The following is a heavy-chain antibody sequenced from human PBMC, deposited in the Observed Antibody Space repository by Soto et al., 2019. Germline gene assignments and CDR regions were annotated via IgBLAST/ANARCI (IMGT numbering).Heavy chain of an antibody. CDR3: ARGLWPPERRFDP. J-gene: IGHJ5*02. Sequence: GASVKVSCKASGYTFADYEINWVRQATGQGLEWMGWIHPDSGNTDFAQRFRGRITMTRNTSMSVVYMELDKLTSEDMAVYYRARGLWPPERRFDPWGQGTLVTVSS. V-gene: IGHV1-8*01. CDR1: GYTFADYE. D-gene: IGHD2-21*01. CDR2: IHPDSGNT.